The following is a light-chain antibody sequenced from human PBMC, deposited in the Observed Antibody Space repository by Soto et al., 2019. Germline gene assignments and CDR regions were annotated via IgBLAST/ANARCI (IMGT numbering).Light chain of an antibody. CDR3: QQYNDYSWT. CDR1: QSISIG. Sequence: GDRVTITCRASQSISIGLAWYQQKPGKAPKLLIYAASSLESGVPSRFSGSGSGTEFTLTISSLQPDDFAAYYCQQYNDYSWTFGQGTKVEIK. J-gene: IGKJ1*01. CDR2: AAS. V-gene: IGKV1-5*01.